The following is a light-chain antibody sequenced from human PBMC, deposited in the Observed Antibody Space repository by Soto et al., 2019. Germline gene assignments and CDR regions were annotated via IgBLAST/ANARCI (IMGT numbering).Light chain of an antibody. J-gene: IGLJ1*01. CDR1: SSDVGGYEY. CDR2: DFT. V-gene: IGLV2-14*01. Sequence: QSALSQPASVSGSPGQSITISCTGTSSDVGGYEYVSWYQHQPDKAPKLIIYDFTNRPSGVSTRFSGSKSGNTASLTISGIQTEDEADYYCASITRSSTSVFGTGTKVTVL. CDR3: ASITRSSTSV.